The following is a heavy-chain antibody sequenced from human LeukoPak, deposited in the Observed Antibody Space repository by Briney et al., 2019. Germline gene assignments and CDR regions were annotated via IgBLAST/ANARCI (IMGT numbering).Heavy chain of an antibody. J-gene: IGHJ6*02. D-gene: IGHD1-26*01. CDR2: IIPIFGTA. CDR1: GGTFSSYA. Sequence: SVKVSCKASGGTFSSYAISWVRQAPGQGLEWMGGIIPIFGTANYAQKFQGRVTITADESTSTAYMELSSLRSEDTAVYYCAYNSGSYSILYYYYGMDVWGQGTTVTVSS. CDR3: AYNSGSYSILYYYYGMDV. V-gene: IGHV1-69*13.